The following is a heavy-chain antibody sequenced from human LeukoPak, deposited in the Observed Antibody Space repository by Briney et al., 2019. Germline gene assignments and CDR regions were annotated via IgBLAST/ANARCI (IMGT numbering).Heavy chain of an antibody. CDR2: INHSGST. V-gene: IGHV4-34*01. CDR1: GGSFSGYY. CDR3: ARLGFWSGYFVDP. J-gene: IGHJ5*02. Sequence: SETLSLTCAVYGGSFSGYYLSWIRQPPGKGLEWIGEINHSGSTNYNPSLKSRVTISVDTSKNQFSLKLSSVTAADTAVYYCARLGFWSGYFVDPWGQGTLVTVSS. D-gene: IGHD3-3*01.